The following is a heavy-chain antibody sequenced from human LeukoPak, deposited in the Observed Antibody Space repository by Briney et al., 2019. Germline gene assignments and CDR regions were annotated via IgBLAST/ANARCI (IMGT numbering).Heavy chain of an antibody. V-gene: IGHV3-30*18. CDR1: GFTFSSYG. CDR3: AKEMEQWLVLIEGFDY. CDR2: ISYDGSNK. J-gene: IGHJ4*02. D-gene: IGHD6-19*01. Sequence: PGGSLRLSCAASGFTFSSYGMHWVRQAPGKGLEWVAVISYDGSNKYYADSVKGRFTISRDNSKNTLYLQMNSLRAEDTAVYSCAKEMEQWLVLIEGFDYWGQGTLVTVSS.